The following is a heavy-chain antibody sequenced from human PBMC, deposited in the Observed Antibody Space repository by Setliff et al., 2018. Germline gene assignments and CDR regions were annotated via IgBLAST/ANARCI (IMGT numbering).Heavy chain of an antibody. J-gene: IGHJ4*02. V-gene: IGHV1-3*04. D-gene: IGHD6-13*01. Sequence: ASVKVSCKASGETFTRYSIHWVRQAPGQRLEWIGYMGTGTGKKEYSHKFRDRVTIIRDTSATTAYVELHSLRSDDTAVYYCATGQHSGSWTLDQWGQGTLVTVSS. CDR3: ATGQHSGSWTLDQ. CDR1: GETFTRYS. CDR2: MGTGTGKK.